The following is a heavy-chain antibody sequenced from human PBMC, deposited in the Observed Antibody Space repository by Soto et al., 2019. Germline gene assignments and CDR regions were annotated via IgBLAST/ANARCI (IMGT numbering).Heavy chain of an antibody. Sequence: GGSLRLSCAASGFTFSDHYMDWVRQAPGKGLEWVGRTRNKANSYTTEYAASVKGRFTISRDDSKNSLYLQMNSLKTEDTAVYYCARVVVNTYYYYYGMDVWGQGTTVTVSS. CDR2: TRNKANSYTT. CDR3: ARVVVNTYYYYYGMDV. V-gene: IGHV3-72*01. D-gene: IGHD2-15*01. J-gene: IGHJ6*02. CDR1: GFTFSDHY.